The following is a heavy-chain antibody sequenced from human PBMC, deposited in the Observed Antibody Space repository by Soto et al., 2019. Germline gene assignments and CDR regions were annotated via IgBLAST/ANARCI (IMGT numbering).Heavy chain of an antibody. CDR1: GGSISSSSYY. CDR3: ASQRWELAPLAGWFDP. D-gene: IGHD1-26*01. Sequence: QLQLQESGPGLVKPSETLSLTCTVSGGSISSSSYYWGWIRQPPGKGLEWIGSIYYSGSTYYNPSLKSRVTMSVDPSKNQFSRTLSSVTAADTAVYYCASQRWELAPLAGWFDPWGQGTLVTVSS. CDR2: IYYSGST. J-gene: IGHJ5*02. V-gene: IGHV4-39*01.